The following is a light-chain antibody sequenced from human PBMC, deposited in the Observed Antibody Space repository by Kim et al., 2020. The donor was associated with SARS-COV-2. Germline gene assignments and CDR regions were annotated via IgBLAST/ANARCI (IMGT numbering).Light chain of an antibody. J-gene: IGKJ2*01. CDR3: QDGRKWADT. CDR2: DAS. Sequence: EIVLTQSPATLSLSPGERATLSCRASQYIDNWLAWYQQRPGQVPRLLIYDASNRATGIPARFSGSGSGTDFTLTISSLESEDFAVYYWQDGRKWADTCGQGTKLEI. CDR1: QYIDNW. V-gene: IGKV3-11*01.